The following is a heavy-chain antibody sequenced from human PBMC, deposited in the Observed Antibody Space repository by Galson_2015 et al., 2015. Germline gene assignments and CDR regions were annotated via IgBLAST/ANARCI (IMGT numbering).Heavy chain of an antibody. V-gene: IGHV2-70*04. CDR1: GFSLSTSGMR. CDR3: ARISRADRSFDY. CDR2: IDWGDDK. J-gene: IGHJ4*02. Sequence: PALVKPTQPLTLTFTFSGFSLSTSGMRVSWSRQPPGKALEWLARIDWGDDKFYSTSLKTRLTISKDTSKNQVVLTMTNMDPVDTATYYCARISRADRSFDYWGQGTLVTVSS.